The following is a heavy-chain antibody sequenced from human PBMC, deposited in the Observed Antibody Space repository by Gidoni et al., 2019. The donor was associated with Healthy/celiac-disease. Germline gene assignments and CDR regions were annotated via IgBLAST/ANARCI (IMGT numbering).Heavy chain of an antibody. V-gene: IGHV5-10-1*01. CDR1: GYGFTSYW. CDR3: ARHLGGSYPLDWFDP. D-gene: IGHD1-26*01. CDR2: IDPSDSYT. J-gene: IGHJ5*02. Sequence: EVQLVQSGAEVKKPGESLRISCKGSGYGFTSYWISWVRQMPGKGLEWMGRIDPSDSYTNYSPSFQGHVTISADKSISTAYLQWSSLKASDTAMYYCARHLGGSYPLDWFDPWGQGTLVTVSS.